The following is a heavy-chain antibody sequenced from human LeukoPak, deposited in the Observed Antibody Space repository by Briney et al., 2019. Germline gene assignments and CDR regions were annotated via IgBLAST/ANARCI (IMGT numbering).Heavy chain of an antibody. Sequence: TGGSLRLSCAASGFSISNHYMSWVRQAPGKGLEWVANIKQDGSLRHYVEFVKGRFTISRDNAKNSLYLQMNSLRAEDTALYYCAKEAGRETRLGELSPEFDYWGQGTLVTVSS. CDR3: AKEAGRETRLGELSPEFDY. CDR1: GFSISNHY. J-gene: IGHJ4*02. V-gene: IGHV3-7*03. D-gene: IGHD3-16*02. CDR2: IKQDGSLR.